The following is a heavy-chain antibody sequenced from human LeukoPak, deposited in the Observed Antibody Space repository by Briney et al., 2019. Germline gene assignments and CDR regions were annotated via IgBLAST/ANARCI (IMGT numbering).Heavy chain of an antibody. V-gene: IGHV4-34*01. CDR2: INHSGST. CDR1: GGSFSGYY. CDR3: ARVYSTTPDYYYYGMDV. D-gene: IGHD6-13*01. Sequence: PSETLSLTCAVYGGSFSGYYWSWIRHPPGKGLEWSGEINHSGSTNYNPSLTSRVTISVDTSKNQFSLKLSSVTAADTAVYYCARVYSTTPDYYYYGMDVWGQGTTVTVSS. J-gene: IGHJ6*02.